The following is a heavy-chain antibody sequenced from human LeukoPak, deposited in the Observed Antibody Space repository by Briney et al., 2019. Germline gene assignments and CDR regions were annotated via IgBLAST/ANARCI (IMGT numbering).Heavy chain of an antibody. CDR2: INHSGST. Sequence: SEALSLTCAVYGGSLSGYYWSWIRQPPGKGLEWIGEINHSGSTNYNPSLKSRVTISVDTSKNQFSLKLSSVTAADTAVYYCARGEVGANFGYWGQGTLVTVSS. CDR3: ARGEVGANFGY. D-gene: IGHD1-26*01. V-gene: IGHV4-34*01. CDR1: GGSLSGYY. J-gene: IGHJ4*02.